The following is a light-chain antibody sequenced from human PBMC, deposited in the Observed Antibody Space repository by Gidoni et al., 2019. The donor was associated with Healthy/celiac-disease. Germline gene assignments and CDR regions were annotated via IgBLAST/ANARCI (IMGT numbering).Light chain of an antibody. CDR1: QSVSSSY. CDR3: QQYGSSPIT. V-gene: IGKV3-20*01. J-gene: IGKJ5*01. Sequence: EIVLTQSPATLSLSPGERATLSCRASQSVSSSYLAWYQQKPGQAPRLLIYGASSRATGIPDRFSGSGSGTDFTLTISRLEPEDCAVYYCQQYGSSPITFGQGTQLEIK. CDR2: GAS.